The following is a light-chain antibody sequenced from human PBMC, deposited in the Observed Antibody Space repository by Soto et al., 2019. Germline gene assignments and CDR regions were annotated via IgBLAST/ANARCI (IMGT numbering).Light chain of an antibody. CDR2: KAS. J-gene: IGKJ1*01. Sequence: DIQMTQSPSTLSASVGDRVTITCRASQRISVWLAWYQQKPGKAPKLLIYKASSLESGVPSRFSAGGSGTEFTLTISSLQPDDFATYYCLQYNSYSPATFGQGTKVEIK. CDR1: QRISVW. V-gene: IGKV1-5*03. CDR3: LQYNSYSPAT.